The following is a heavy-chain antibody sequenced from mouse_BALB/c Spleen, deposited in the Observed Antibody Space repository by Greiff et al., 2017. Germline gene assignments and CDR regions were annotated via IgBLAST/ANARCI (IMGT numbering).Heavy chain of an antibody. CDR2: IWAGGST. V-gene: IGHV2-9*02. D-gene: IGHD1-1*01. J-gene: IGHJ2*01. CDR3: ARESVVAPHFDY. CDR1: GFSLTSYG. Sequence: VKVEESGPGLVAPSQSLSITCTVSGFSLTSYGVHWVRQPPGKGLEWLGVIWAGGSTNYNSALMSRLSISKDNSKSQVFLKMNSLQTDDTAMYYCARESVVAPHFDYWGQGTTLTVSS.